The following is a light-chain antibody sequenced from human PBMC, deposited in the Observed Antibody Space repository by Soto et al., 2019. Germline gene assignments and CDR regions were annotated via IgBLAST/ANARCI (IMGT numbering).Light chain of an antibody. Sequence: DIQMTQSPSTLSASVGDRVTITSRASQSISSWLAWYQQKPGKAPKLLIYKASSLESWVPSRFSGSGSGTEFTLTISSLQPDDFATYYCQQYNSYSWTFGQGTKVEI. CDR3: QQYNSYSWT. CDR2: KAS. V-gene: IGKV1-5*03. J-gene: IGKJ1*01. CDR1: QSISSW.